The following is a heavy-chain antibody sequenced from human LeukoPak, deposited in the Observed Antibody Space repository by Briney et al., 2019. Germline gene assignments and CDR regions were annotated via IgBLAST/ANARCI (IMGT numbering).Heavy chain of an antibody. CDR1: GFSFSNYW. CDR2: TNEHGTII. V-gene: IGHV3-74*01. CDR3: ARDFFDGSGTPY. D-gene: IGHD3-10*01. Sequence: GGSLRLSCAASGFSFSNYWFHWVRQAPGEGLVWVSRTNEHGTIINYADSVKGRFTISRDNAKNSLYLQMNSLRAEDTAVYYCARDFFDGSGTPYWGQGTLVTVSS. J-gene: IGHJ4*02.